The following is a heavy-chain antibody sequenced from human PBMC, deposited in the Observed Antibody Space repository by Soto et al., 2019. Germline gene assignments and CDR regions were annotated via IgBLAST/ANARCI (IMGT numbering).Heavy chain of an antibody. V-gene: IGHV2-5*02. CDR2: IDWDDDK. CDR1: GFSLSTSGVG. CDR3: ARLYSGYDFGYYYYYMDV. Sequence: SGPTLLNPTQTLTLTCTFSGFSLSTSGVGVGWIRQPPGKALEWLALIDWDDDKHYSTSLKTRLTISKDTSKNQVVLTMTNMDPVDTATYYCARLYSGYDFGYYYYYMDVWGKGTTVTVSS. D-gene: IGHD5-12*01. J-gene: IGHJ6*03.